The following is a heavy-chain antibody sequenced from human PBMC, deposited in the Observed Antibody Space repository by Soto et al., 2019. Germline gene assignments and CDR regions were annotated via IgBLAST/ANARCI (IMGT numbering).Heavy chain of an antibody. CDR3: ARGPQYYRSDFYAFPFDY. D-gene: IGHD3-10*01. CDR2: ISRSSNDI. V-gene: IGHV3-21*01. CDR1: GFTFSDYS. J-gene: IGHJ4*02. Sequence: EVHLVESGGGLVRPGGPLRLSCAASGFTFSDYSMNWVRQAPGKGLEWVSSISRSSNDIFYADSVKGRFTISRDNAEDSLFLQVNSLRVEDTALYYCARGPQYYRSDFYAFPFDYWGQGTLVTVSS.